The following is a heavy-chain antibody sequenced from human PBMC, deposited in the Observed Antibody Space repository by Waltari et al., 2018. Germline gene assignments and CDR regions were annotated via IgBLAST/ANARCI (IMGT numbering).Heavy chain of an antibody. D-gene: IGHD6-19*01. CDR2: INDDGSAE. J-gene: IGHJ4*02. Sequence: EVQLVESGGDLVQPGGSLRLSCAASGFTFSLFWMTWLRQVPGRGVEWVANINDDGSAEFYVDSVRGRFSISRDRDKNTLSLQMNSLEVDDTAIYYCVRGSRGWSGIDYWGQGALVIVSS. V-gene: IGHV3-7*04. CDR3: VRGSRGWSGIDY. CDR1: GFTFSLFW.